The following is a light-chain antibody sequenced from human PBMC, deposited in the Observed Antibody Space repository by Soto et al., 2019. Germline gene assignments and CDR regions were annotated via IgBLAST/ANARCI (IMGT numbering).Light chain of an antibody. CDR1: RGIGNA. CDR2: SAS. J-gene: IGKJ1*01. V-gene: IGKV1-27*01. CDR3: QKYDSAPT. Sequence: DIQVTQSPSSLSASVGDRVTITCRPSRGIGNALAWYQQKPGTVPKLLIHSASTLQSGVPSRFSGSGSGTDFTLTISSLQPEDVASYYCQKYDSAPTFGPGTKV.